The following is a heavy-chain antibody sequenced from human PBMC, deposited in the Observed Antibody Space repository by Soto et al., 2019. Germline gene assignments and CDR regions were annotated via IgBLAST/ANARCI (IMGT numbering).Heavy chain of an antibody. CDR2: IWYDGSNK. J-gene: IGHJ4*02. CDR1: GFTFSSYG. V-gene: IGHV3-33*01. D-gene: IGHD3-22*01. CDR3: ARFGVYYYDSSGYYSYYFDY. Sequence: GGSLRLSCAASGFTFSSYGMHWVRQAPGKGLEWVAVIWYDGSNKYYADSVKGRFTISRDNSKNTLYLQMNSLRAEDTVVYYCARFGVYYYDSSGYYSYYFDYWGQGTLVTVSS.